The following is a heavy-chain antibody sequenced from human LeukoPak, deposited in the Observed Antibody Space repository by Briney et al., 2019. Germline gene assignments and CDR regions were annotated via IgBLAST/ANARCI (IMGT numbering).Heavy chain of an antibody. CDR1: GYTFTDYY. Sequence: ASVKVSCKASGYTFTDYYMHWVRQAPGQGLEWMGWINPNSGGTNYAQNFQGRVTMTRDTSISTAFLELSSLRSDDTAVYYCARDSGSNYYYYYYMDVWGKGTTVTISS. V-gene: IGHV1-2*02. CDR2: INPNSGGT. J-gene: IGHJ6*03. D-gene: IGHD3-10*01. CDR3: ARDSGSNYYYYYYMDV.